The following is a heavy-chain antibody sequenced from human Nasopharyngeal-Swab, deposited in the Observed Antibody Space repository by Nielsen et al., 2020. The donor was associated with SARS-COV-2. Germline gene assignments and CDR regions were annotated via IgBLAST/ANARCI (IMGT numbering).Heavy chain of an antibody. D-gene: IGHD3-16*01. V-gene: IGHV4-59*01. Sequence: RQAPGKGLEWVGYIYYSGSTNYNPSLKSRVTISVDTSKNQFSLKLSSVTAADTAVYYCARVEGGFYRPYYYGMGVRGQGATVTSP. J-gene: IGHJ6*02. CDR3: ARVEGGFYRPYYYGMGV. CDR2: IYYSGST.